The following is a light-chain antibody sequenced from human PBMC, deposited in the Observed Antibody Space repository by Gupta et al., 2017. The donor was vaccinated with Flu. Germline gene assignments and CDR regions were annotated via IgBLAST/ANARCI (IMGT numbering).Light chain of an antibody. Sequence: SYDLNHPHSVAVPPGQTGSISCSGHKLGDNYVSWYQQKPGQSPVLLIYQDNKRPSGIPERFSGSNPGNKATLTINGTQAMDAADYYCQAWESSTPWVFGGGTKLTVL. CDR2: QDN. V-gene: IGLV3-1*01. CDR1: KLGDNY. J-gene: IGLJ3*02. CDR3: QAWESSTPWV.